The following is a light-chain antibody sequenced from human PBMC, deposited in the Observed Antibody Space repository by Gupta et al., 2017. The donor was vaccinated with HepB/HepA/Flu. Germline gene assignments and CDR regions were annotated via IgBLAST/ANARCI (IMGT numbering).Light chain of an antibody. CDR2: DTS. CDR3: QQYDNVPCS. Sequence: DIQMTQSPSSLSASVGDRVTITCQASQDITNSLNWYQQKPGKAPKLLIYDTSNLETGVSSRFSGRGSGTDFTFTISSLQPEDIATYYCQQYDNVPCSFGQGTKLEI. CDR1: QDITNS. V-gene: IGKV1-33*01. J-gene: IGKJ2*04.